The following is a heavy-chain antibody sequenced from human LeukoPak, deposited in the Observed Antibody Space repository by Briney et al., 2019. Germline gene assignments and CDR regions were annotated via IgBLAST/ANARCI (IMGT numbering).Heavy chain of an antibody. CDR2: IWYDGSNK. V-gene: IGHV3-33*07. J-gene: IGHJ4*02. CDR3: TREMATMGPYYFDY. D-gene: IGHD5-24*01. CDR1: GFTFSRYW. Sequence: GGSLRLSCAVSGFTFSRYWMSWVRQAPGKGLEWVAVIWYDGSNKYYADSVKGRFTISRDNSKNTLYLQMNSLRAEDTAVYYCTREMATMGPYYFDYRGQGTLVTVSS.